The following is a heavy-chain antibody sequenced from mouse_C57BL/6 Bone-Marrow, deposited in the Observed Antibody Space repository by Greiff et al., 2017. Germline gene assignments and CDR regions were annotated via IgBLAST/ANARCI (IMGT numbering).Heavy chain of an antibody. V-gene: IGHV1-81*01. J-gene: IGHJ3*01. CDR3: AREDYYSNYGWFAY. Sequence: VKLQESGAELARPGASVKLSCKASGYTFTSYGISWVKQRTGQGLEWIGEIYPRSGNTYYNEKFKGKATLTADKSSSTAYMELRSLTSEDSAVYFCAREDYYSNYGWFAYWGQGTLVTVSA. CDR2: IYPRSGNT. CDR1: GYTFTSYG. D-gene: IGHD2-5*01.